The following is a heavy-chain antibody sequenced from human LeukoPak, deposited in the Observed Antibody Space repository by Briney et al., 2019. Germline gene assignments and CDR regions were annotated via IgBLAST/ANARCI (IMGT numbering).Heavy chain of an antibody. Sequence: GGSLRLSCAASGITFSSYGMSWVRQAPGKGLEWVSAISGSGGSTYYADSVKGRFTISRGNSKNTLYLQMNSLRAEDTAVYYCAKSHYYYDSSGYQEEVDYWGQGTLVTVSS. CDR3: AKSHYYYDSSGYQEEVDY. J-gene: IGHJ4*02. D-gene: IGHD3-22*01. CDR2: ISGSGGST. CDR1: GITFSSYG. V-gene: IGHV3-23*01.